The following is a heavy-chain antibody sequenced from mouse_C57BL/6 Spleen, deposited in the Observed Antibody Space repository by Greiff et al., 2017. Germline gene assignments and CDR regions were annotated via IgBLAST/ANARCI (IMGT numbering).Heavy chain of an antibody. Sequence: QVQLKQPGAELVRPGTSVKLSCKASGYTFTSYWMHWVKQRPGQGLEWIGVIDPSDSYTNYNQKFKGKATLTVDTSSSTAYMQLSSLTSEDSAVYYCARLGGASWDYYAMDYWGQGTSVTVSS. CDR3: ARLGGASWDYYAMDY. CDR2: IDPSDSYT. D-gene: IGHD4-1*01. V-gene: IGHV1-59*01. CDR1: GYTFTSYW. J-gene: IGHJ4*01.